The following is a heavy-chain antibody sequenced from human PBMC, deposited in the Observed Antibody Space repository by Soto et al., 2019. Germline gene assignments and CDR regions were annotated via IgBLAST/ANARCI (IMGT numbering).Heavy chain of an antibody. CDR1: GGTFSSYT. Sequence: QVQLVQSGAEVKKPGSSVEVSCKASGGTFSSYTISWVRQAPGQGLEWMGRIIPILDIPNYAQTFQGRITITADESTGTAYMELSSLRSDDTAVYYCATDLGVEWGFPLDHWGQGTLVTVSS. D-gene: IGHD2-15*01. J-gene: IGHJ4*02. CDR3: ATDLGVEWGFPLDH. V-gene: IGHV1-69*08. CDR2: IIPILDIP.